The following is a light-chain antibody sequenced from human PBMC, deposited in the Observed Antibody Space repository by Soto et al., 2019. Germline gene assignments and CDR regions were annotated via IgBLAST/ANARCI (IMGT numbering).Light chain of an antibody. V-gene: IGLV1-40*01. CDR3: QSSDSSLSGPGV. CDR1: SSNIGAGYD. J-gene: IGLJ3*02. Sequence: QSVLTQPPSVSGAPGQRVTISCTGSSSNIGAGYDVHWYQQLPGTAPKLLIYGNSNRPSGVPDRSSGSKSGTSASLAITGLPAEDKADYYCQSSDSSLSGPGVFGGGTQLTVL. CDR2: GNS.